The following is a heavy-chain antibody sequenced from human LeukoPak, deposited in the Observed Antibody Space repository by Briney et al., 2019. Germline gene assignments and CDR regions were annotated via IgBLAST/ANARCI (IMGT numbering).Heavy chain of an antibody. V-gene: IGHV3-72*01. CDR3: AELGITMIGGV. CDR1: GFTFSDYY. D-gene: IGHD3-10*02. Sequence: GGSLRLSCAASGFTFSDYYMDWVRQAPGKGLDWVGRIRNKANSYTTEYAASVKGRFIISRDDSRNSLYLQMNSLRAEDTAVYYCAELGITMIGGVWGKGTTVTISS. J-gene: IGHJ6*04. CDR2: IRNKANSYTT.